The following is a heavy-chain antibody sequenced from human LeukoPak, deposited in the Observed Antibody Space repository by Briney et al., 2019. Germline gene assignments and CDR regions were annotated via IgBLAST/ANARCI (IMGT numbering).Heavy chain of an antibody. CDR2: IYSAGST. J-gene: IGHJ3*02. CDR1: GFTVSSNY. D-gene: IGHD2-15*01. V-gene: IGHV3-66*01. Sequence: GGSLRLSCAASGFTVSSNYMSWVRQTPGKGLEWVSVIYSAGSTYYADSVKGRFIISRGNSKNTLYLQMNSPRAEDTAVYYCARDYSWDAFDIWGQGTMVTVSS. CDR3: ARDYSWDAFDI.